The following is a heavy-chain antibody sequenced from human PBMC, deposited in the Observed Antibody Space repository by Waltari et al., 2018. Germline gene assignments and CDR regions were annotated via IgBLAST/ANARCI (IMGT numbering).Heavy chain of an antibody. CDR3: ARHLYSIDYLELGN. V-gene: IGHV3-23*01. D-gene: IGHD3-22*01. J-gene: IGHJ4*02. Sequence: EVHLLESGGGLAQPGGSRRLSWAASGFNFIGYAIGWFRQAPGKGLEWVSGISDSGVITKYADSVKGRFTVSRDNSKNTVFLQLNSLRAEDTAIYYCARHLYSIDYLELGNWGQGTQVTVSS. CDR1: GFNFIGYA. CDR2: ISDSGVIT.